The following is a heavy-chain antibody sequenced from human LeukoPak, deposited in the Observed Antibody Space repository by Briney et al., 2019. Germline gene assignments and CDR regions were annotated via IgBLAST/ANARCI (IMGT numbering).Heavy chain of an antibody. J-gene: IGHJ4*02. CDR3: ARLGPKHWLVRGLDF. Sequence: GESLKISCKGSGYSFTSYWIGWVRQMPGKGLEWMGIIYPGDSDTRYSPSFQGQVTISADKSISTAYLQWSSLKASDTAMYYCARLGPKHWLVRGLDFWGRGTLVTVSS. D-gene: IGHD6-19*01. CDR2: IYPGDSDT. V-gene: IGHV5-51*01. CDR1: GYSFTSYW.